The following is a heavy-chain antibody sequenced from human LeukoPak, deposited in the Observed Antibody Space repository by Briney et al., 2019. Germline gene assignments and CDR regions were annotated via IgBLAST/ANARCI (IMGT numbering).Heavy chain of an antibody. J-gene: IGHJ5*02. V-gene: IGHV1-2*02. D-gene: IGHD3-22*01. CDR2: INPNSGGT. CDR3: ARDTYYYDSSGYSGWFDP. CDR1: GYTFTGYY. Sequence: GASVKVSCKASGYTFTGYYMHWVRQAPGQGLEWMGWINPNSGGTNYAQKFQGRVTMTRDTSISTAYMELRSLRSDDTAVYYCARDTYYYDSSGYSGWFDPWGQGTLVTVSS.